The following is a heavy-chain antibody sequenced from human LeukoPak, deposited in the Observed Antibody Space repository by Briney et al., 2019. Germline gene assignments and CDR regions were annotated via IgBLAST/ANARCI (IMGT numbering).Heavy chain of an antibody. J-gene: IGHJ3*02. CDR2: IYYSGST. D-gene: IGHD3-22*01. V-gene: IGHV4-30-4*01. Sequence: PSETLSLTCTVSGGSISSGDYYWSWIRQPPGKGPEWIGYIYYSGSTYYNPSLKSRVTMSVDTSKNHFSLKLSSVTAADTAVYYCARGPYYDSSKTSAFDIWGQGTMVTVSS. CDR3: ARGPYYDSSKTSAFDI. CDR1: GGSISSGDYY.